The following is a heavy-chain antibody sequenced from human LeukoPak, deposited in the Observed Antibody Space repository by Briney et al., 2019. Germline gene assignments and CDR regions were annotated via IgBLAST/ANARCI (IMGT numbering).Heavy chain of an antibody. D-gene: IGHD3-10*01. Sequence: SGPTLVKPTHTLTLTCTFSGFSLSTSGVGVGWIRQPPGKALEWLALIYWNDDKRYSPSLKSRLTITKDTSKNQVVLKMTNMDPVDTATYYCAHRATMVRGVIIPTGFDYWGQGTLVTVSS. CDR3: AHRATMVRGVIIPTGFDY. V-gene: IGHV2-5*01. J-gene: IGHJ4*02. CDR2: IYWNDDK. CDR1: GFSLSTSGVG.